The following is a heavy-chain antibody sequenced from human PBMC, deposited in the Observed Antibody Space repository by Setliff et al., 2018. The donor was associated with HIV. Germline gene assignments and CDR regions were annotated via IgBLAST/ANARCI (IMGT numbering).Heavy chain of an antibody. J-gene: IGHJ3*02. D-gene: IGHD1-26*01. CDR1: GYTFTSYY. CDR3: ARGQSQGYAYSGSYGAFDI. V-gene: IGHV1-46*01. Sequence: ASVKVSCKASGYTFTSYYMHWVRRAPGQGLEWMGIVIPSTGDTNYAQNFQGRVTMFTDTSTTTAYMELRSLTSDGTAVYYCARGQSQGYAYSGSYGAFDIWGQGTMVTVSS. CDR2: VIPSTGDT.